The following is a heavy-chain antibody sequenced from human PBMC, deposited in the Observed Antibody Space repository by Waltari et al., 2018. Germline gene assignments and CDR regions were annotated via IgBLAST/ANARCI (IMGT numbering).Heavy chain of an antibody. CDR3: ARVGAPWYFDL. V-gene: IGHV4-59*01. Sequence: QVQLQASGPGLVRPSATLSLTCPASGGSISRYYCRWIRQPRGKGLEWIGYIYYSGSTNYNPSLKSRVTISVDTSKNQFSLKLSSVTAADTAVYYCARVGAPWYFDLWGRGTLVTVSS. CDR1: GGSISRYY. CDR2: IYYSGST. J-gene: IGHJ2*01.